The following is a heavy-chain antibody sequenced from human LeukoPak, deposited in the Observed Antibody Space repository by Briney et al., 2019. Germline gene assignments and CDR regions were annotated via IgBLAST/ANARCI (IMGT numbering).Heavy chain of an antibody. J-gene: IGHJ4*02. Sequence: GGSLRLSCAASGFTFSSYGMHWVRQAPGKGLEWVAFIRYDGSNKYYADSVKGRFTISRDNSKNTLYLQMNSLRAEDTAVYYCAKCPQRWLQLDFDYWGQGTLVTVSS. V-gene: IGHV3-30*02. CDR2: IRYDGSNK. CDR3: AKCPQRWLQLDFDY. CDR1: GFTFSSYG. D-gene: IGHD5-24*01.